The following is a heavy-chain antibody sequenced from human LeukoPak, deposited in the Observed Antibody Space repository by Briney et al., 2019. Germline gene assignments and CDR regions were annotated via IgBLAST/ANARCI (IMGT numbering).Heavy chain of an antibody. CDR3: ASQNYDFWSGYYPDAFDI. J-gene: IGHJ3*02. CDR1: GYSFTSYW. V-gene: IGHV5-51*03. D-gene: IGHD3-3*01. Sequence: NPGESLKISCKGSGYSFTSYWIGWVRQMPGKGLEWMGIIYPGDSDTRYCPSFQGQVTISADKSISTAYLQWSSLKASDTAMYYCASQNYDFWSGYYPDAFDIWGQGTMVTVSS. CDR2: IYPGDSDT.